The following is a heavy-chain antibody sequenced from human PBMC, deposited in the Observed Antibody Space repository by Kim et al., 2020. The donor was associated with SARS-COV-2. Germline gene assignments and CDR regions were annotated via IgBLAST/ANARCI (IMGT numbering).Heavy chain of an antibody. Sequence: GGSLRLSCAASGFTFSNYGMHWVRQAPDKGLEWVAVIWYDGSNKYYADSVKGRFTISRDNSKNTLYLQMNSLRAEDTAVYYCARGGLQDYFYYGLDVWG. CDR1: GFTFSNYG. CDR3: ARGGLQDYFYYGLDV. J-gene: IGHJ6*02. V-gene: IGHV3-33*01. D-gene: IGHD4-4*01. CDR2: IWYDGSNK.